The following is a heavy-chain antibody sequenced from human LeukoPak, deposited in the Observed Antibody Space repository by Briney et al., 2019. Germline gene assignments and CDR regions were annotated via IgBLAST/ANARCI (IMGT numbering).Heavy chain of an antibody. D-gene: IGHD3-16*01. CDR1: GYDFTDYG. Sequence: AASVKVSCKTSGYDFTDYGITWVRQAPGQGLEWMGWMRPYNGDTFYAQRLQGRVTLTTDSSTNTAYVELRSLRAVDTAVYYCARGGTNYFDNWGQGTLVTVSS. V-gene: IGHV1-18*01. CDR2: MRPYNGDT. J-gene: IGHJ4*02. CDR3: ARGGTNYFDN.